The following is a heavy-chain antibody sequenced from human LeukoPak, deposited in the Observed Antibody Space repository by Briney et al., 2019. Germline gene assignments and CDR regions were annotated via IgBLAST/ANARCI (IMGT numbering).Heavy chain of an antibody. CDR2: ISGSGGST. V-gene: IGHV3-23*01. CDR1: GFTFSSYA. D-gene: IGHD3-16*01. Sequence: GGSLRLSCAASGFTFSSYAMSWVRRAPGKGLEWVSAISGSGGSTYYADSVKGRFTISRDNSKNTLYLQMNSLRAEDTAVYYCAKRGQNDYVWGSYPYYWGQGTLVTVSS. CDR3: AKRGQNDYVWGSYPYY. J-gene: IGHJ4*02.